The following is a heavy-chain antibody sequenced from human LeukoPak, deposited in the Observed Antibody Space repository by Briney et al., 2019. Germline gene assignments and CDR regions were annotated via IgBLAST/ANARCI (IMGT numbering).Heavy chain of an antibody. CDR1: GGTFSSYA. J-gene: IGHJ4*02. CDR3: ARDRPPAVAGDR. Sequence: SVKVSCKASGGTFSSYAISWVRQAPGQGLEWMGRIIPIFGTANYAQKFQGRVTITTDESTSTAYMEPSSLRSEDTAVYYCARDRPPAVAGDRWGQGTLVTVSS. D-gene: IGHD6-19*01. V-gene: IGHV1-69*05. CDR2: IIPIFGTA.